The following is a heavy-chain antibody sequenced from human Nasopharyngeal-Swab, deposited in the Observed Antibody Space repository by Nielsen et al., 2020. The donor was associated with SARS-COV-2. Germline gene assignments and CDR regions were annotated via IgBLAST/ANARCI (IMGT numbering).Heavy chain of an antibody. V-gene: IGHV3-21*01. Sequence: GESLKISCAASGFTFSYYSMSWVRQAPGKGLEWVSSISGSGSYIYYADSVKGRFTISRDNSKNTLYLQMNSLRAEDTAVYYCAKDAGGYSSSWGQGTLVTVSS. J-gene: IGHJ4*02. CDR1: GFTFSYYS. CDR3: AKDAGGYSSS. CDR2: ISGSGSYI. D-gene: IGHD6-13*01.